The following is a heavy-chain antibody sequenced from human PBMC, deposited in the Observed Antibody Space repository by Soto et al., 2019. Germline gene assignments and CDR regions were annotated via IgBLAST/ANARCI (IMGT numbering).Heavy chain of an antibody. CDR3: AVGSIAAAGTPPRWFDP. D-gene: IGHD6-13*01. J-gene: IGHJ5*02. CDR2: IYYSGST. Sequence: QLQLQESGPGLVKPSETLSLTCTVSGGSISSSSYYWGWIRQPPGKGLEWIGSIYYSGSTYYNPSLKSRVTISVDTSKNQFSLKLSSVTAADTAVYYCAVGSIAAAGTPPRWFDPWGQGTLVTVSS. CDR1: GGSISSSSYY. V-gene: IGHV4-39*01.